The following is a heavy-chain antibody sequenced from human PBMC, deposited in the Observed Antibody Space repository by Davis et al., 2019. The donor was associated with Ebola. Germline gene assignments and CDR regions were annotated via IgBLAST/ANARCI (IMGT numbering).Heavy chain of an antibody. Sequence: PSETLSLTCAVYGGSFSGYYWSWIRQPPGKGLEWIGEINHSGSTNYNPSLKSRVTISVDTSKNQFSLKLSSVTAADTAVYYCAEGYYGSGSMTDIWGQGTMVTVSS. V-gene: IGHV4-34*01. J-gene: IGHJ3*02. CDR1: GGSFSGYY. D-gene: IGHD3-10*01. CDR3: AEGYYGSGSMTDI. CDR2: INHSGST.